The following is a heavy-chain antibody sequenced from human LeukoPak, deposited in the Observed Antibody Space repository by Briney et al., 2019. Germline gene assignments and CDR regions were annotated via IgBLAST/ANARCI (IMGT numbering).Heavy chain of an antibody. D-gene: IGHD2-15*01. J-gene: IGHJ4*02. V-gene: IGHV1-8*01. CDR3: ARGYPLGYCSGGSCPFFDY. CDR1: GYTFTRYD. CDR2: VNPNSGNT. Sequence: ASVKVSCKASGYTFTRYDINWVRQSTGQGLEWMGWVNPNSGNTGYAQKFQGRVTMTRNTSISTAYMELSSLRSEDTAVYYCARGYPLGYCSGGSCPFFDYWGQGILVTVSS.